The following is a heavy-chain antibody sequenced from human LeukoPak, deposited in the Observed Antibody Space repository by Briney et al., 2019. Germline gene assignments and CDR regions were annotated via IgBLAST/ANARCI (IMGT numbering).Heavy chain of an antibody. V-gene: IGHV3-23*01. CDR1: GFILSSHG. D-gene: IGHD5-24*01. CDR3: ATTRPYGTTWAGAFED. J-gene: IGHJ4*01. CDR2: VSFRGGT. Sequence: GGSRRLSCAASGFILSSHGMSWVRQVPGKRLEWVSTVSFRGGTYYTDSVKGRFSTSRDNSKNTLLLQMNSLRVEDTAVYYCATTRPYGTTWAGAFEDWGQGTPVTVSS.